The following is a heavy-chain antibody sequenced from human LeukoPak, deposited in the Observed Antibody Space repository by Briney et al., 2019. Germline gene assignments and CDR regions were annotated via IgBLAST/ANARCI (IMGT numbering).Heavy chain of an antibody. D-gene: IGHD2-15*01. CDR2: ISGSGGST. V-gene: IGHV3-23*01. J-gene: IGHJ3*02. CDR3: ARFQGGSHDAFDI. Sequence: PGGSLRLSCAASGFTFSSYAMSWVRQAPGKGLEWVSAISGSGGSTYYADSVKGRFPISRDNSKNTLYLQMNSLRAEDTAVYYCARFQGGSHDAFDIWGQGTMVAVSS. CDR1: GFTFSSYA.